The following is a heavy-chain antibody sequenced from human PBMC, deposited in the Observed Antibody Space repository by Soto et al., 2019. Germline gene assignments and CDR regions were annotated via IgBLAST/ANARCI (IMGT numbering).Heavy chain of an antibody. CDR3: ATDKGHQQWLLRATDAFDI. Sequence: SLSVSCAASGVTFGSFGMSWVRQAPGKGLEWVSAISGIGGSTYYADSVKGRFTISRDNSKKTLYLQMNSLRAEDTAVYYCATDKGHQQWLLRATDAFDIWGQRTMVTVS. D-gene: IGHD6-19*01. CDR2: ISGIGGST. CDR1: GVTFGSFG. J-gene: IGHJ3*02. V-gene: IGHV3-23*01.